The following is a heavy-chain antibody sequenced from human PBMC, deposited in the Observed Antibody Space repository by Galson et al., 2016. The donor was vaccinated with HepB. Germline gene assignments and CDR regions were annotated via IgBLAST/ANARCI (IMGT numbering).Heavy chain of an antibody. CDR3: ARDNGYSYGYWDY. Sequence: VSCKASGYTFINYFLHWVRQAPGQGPEWLGIINPSSGGSANFAQKFQGRVSMTSDRSTSTVYMELSSLRSEDTAVYYCARDNGYSYGYWDYWGQGTLVTVSS. D-gene: IGHD5-18*01. J-gene: IGHJ4*02. CDR2: INPSSGGSA. V-gene: IGHV1-46*01. CDR1: GYTFINYF.